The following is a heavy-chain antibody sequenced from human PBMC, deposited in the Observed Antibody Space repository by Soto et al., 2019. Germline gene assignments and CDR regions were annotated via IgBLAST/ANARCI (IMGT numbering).Heavy chain of an antibody. D-gene: IGHD2-15*01. CDR1: GYTFTSYG. CDR2: ISGYNGNT. J-gene: IGHJ4*02. Sequence: QVHLVQSGAEVKKPGASVKVSCKASGYTFTSYGISWVRQAPGKGLEWMGWISGYNGNTNYAQKLQGRVTMTTDTFTSTAYMELRSLRSDDTAVYYCARVGGSYDAKGSWNYWGQGTLVTVSS. V-gene: IGHV1-18*01. CDR3: ARVGGSYDAKGSWNY.